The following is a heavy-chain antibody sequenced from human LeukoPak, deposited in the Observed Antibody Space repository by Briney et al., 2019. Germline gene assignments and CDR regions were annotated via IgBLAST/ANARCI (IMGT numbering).Heavy chain of an antibody. V-gene: IGHV3-48*04. Sequence: PGRSLRLSCAASGFTFSDYSMNWVRQAPGKGLEWVSYISFSVNTKYYGDSVKGRFTISRDNAKNSLYLHMDSLRAEDTAVYYCAKDISSGQQLAPFDYWGQGTLVTVSS. D-gene: IGHD6-13*01. J-gene: IGHJ4*02. CDR2: ISFSVNTK. CDR1: GFTFSDYS. CDR3: AKDISSGQQLAPFDY.